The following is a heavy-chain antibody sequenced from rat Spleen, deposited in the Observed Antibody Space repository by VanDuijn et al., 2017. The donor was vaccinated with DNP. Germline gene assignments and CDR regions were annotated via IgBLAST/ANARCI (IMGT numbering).Heavy chain of an antibody. CDR1: GFTFSDYG. V-gene: IGHV5-34*01. D-gene: IGHD1-6*01. Sequence: EVQLVESGGGPVQPGRSLKLSCVASGFTFSDYGMNWIRQAPGKGLEWVAYITSSSGTIYYADTVRGRFTISRDNAKNTLYLQLGSLRSEDTALYFCARPTTDYFYGGWFAYWGQGTLVTVSS. CDR2: ITSSSGTI. CDR3: ARPTTDYFYGGWFAY. J-gene: IGHJ3*01.